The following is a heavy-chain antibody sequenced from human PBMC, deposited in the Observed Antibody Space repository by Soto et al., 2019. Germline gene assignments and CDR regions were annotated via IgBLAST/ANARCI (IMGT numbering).Heavy chain of an antibody. V-gene: IGHV4-34*01. CDR2: INHSGST. CDR3: ASWVRIAVAGTNR. J-gene: IGHJ4*02. Sequence: SETLSLTCAVYGGSFSGYYWSWIRQPPGKGLEWIGEINHSGSTNYNPSLKSRVTIPVDTSKNQFSLKLSSVTAADTAVYYCASWVRIAVAGTNRWGQGTLVTVSS. CDR1: GGSFSGYY. D-gene: IGHD6-19*01.